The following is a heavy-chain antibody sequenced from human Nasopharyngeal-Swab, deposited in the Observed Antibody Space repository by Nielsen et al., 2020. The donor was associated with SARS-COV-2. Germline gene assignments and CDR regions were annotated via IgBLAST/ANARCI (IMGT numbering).Heavy chain of an antibody. Sequence: GESLKISCADSGFTFSSYWMSWVRQAPGKGLEWVANIQQDGSEKYYVDSVKGRFTISRDNAKNSLYLQMNSLRAEDTAVYYCARVGLGYNWNYFDPYYYYGMDVWGQGTTVTVSS. V-gene: IGHV3-7*03. CDR1: GFTFSSYW. CDR2: IQQDGSEK. J-gene: IGHJ6*02. D-gene: IGHD1-7*01. CDR3: ARVGLGYNWNYFDPYYYYGMDV.